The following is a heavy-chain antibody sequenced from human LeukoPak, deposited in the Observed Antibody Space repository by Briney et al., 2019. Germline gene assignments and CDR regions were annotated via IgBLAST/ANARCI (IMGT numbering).Heavy chain of an antibody. Sequence: GGSLRLSCAASGFTFSSYWMSWVRQAPGKGLEWVANIKQDGSEKYYVDSVKGRFIISRDNAKNSLYLQMNSLRAEDTAVYYCARGVPPPDYDFWSGYYWDYFDYWGQGTLVTVSS. D-gene: IGHD3-3*01. J-gene: IGHJ4*02. CDR3: ARGVPPPDYDFWSGYYWDYFDY. CDR1: GFTFSSYW. CDR2: IKQDGSEK. V-gene: IGHV3-7*01.